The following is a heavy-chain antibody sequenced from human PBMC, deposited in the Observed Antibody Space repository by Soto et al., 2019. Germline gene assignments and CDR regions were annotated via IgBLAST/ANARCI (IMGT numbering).Heavy chain of an antibody. Sequence: QLQLQESGSGLVKPLQTLSLTCGISGDSISSRGYTWTWIRQPPGKGLEWIGYIYPSGAAYYNPSRTSRVTISLETSKNRFSLNVKSATAADTAVYYCARAVFSSILYIDFWGQGTTVTVSS. CDR2: IYPSGAA. J-gene: IGHJ6*03. V-gene: IGHV4-30-2*01. D-gene: IGHD3-10*01. CDR1: GDSISSRGYT. CDR3: ARAVFSSILYIDF.